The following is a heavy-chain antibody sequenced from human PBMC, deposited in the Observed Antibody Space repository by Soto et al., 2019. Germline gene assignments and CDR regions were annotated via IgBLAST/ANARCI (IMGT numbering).Heavy chain of an antibody. D-gene: IGHD2-21*01. CDR3: ARGDSGHWEF. Sequence: EVQLVESGGGLVQPGGSLRLSCAASGFTFSRCWMSWVRQAPGKGLEWVANIKQDGSEKLYVDSVRGRFAISRDNAENALYLQMNSLRVEDTAVYYCARGDSGHWEFGGQGTLVTVSS. CDR2: IKQDGSEK. V-gene: IGHV3-7*03. CDR1: GFTFSRCW. J-gene: IGHJ4*02.